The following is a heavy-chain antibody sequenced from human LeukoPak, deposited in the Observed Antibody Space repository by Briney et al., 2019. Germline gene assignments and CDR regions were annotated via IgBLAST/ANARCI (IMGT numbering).Heavy chain of an antibody. D-gene: IGHD6-19*01. CDR3: AKVSSGWSLDAFDI. V-gene: IGHV3-23*01. J-gene: IGHJ3*02. Sequence: GGSLRLSCAASGFSFSSYVMSWVRQAPGKGLEWVSSIRGNGGRTFYADSVKGRFTISRDNSKNTLYLQMNSLRAEDTAVYYCAKVSSGWSLDAFDIWGQGTMVTVSS. CDR1: GFSFSSYV. CDR2: IRGNGGRT.